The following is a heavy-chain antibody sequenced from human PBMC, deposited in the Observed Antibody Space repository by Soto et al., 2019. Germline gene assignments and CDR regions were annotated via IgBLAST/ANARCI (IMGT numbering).Heavy chain of an antibody. CDR2: ISGSGGST. CDR3: AQHLIARPIVTRAWFDT. J-gene: IGHJ5*02. Sequence: GGSLRLSCAASGFTFSSYAMSWVRQAPGKGLEWVSAISGSGGSTYYADSVKGRFTISRDNSKNTLYLQMNSLRAEDTVGYYGAQHLIARPIVTRAWFDTWGPGTLVTVS. V-gene: IGHV3-23*01. CDR1: GFTFSSYA. D-gene: IGHD4-4*01.